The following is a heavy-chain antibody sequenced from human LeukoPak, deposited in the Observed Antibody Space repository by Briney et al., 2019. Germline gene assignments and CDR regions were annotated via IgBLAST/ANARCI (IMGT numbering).Heavy chain of an antibody. V-gene: IGHV1-8*01. CDR3: ARGPPNWGYDY. CDR2: MSPNSGDT. Sequence: ASVKVSCTASGYTFTSYDFNWVRQATGQRPEWMGWMSPNSGDTGYAQKFLDRVTMTRNTSISTAYMELSSLRSDDTAVYYCARGPPNWGYDYWGPGTLVTVSS. CDR1: GYTFTSYD. D-gene: IGHD7-27*01. J-gene: IGHJ4*02.